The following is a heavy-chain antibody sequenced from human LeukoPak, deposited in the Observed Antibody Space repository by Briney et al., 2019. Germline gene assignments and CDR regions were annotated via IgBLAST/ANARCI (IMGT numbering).Heavy chain of an antibody. Sequence: GASLKISCKGTGYTFTSYWIGWVRQMPGKGLEWMGIIYPGDSGTRYSPSFQGQVTISADKSISTAYLQWSSLKASDTAMYYCARRGDGYNLNFDYWGQGTLVTVSS. D-gene: IGHD5-24*01. CDR3: ARRGDGYNLNFDY. J-gene: IGHJ4*02. V-gene: IGHV5-51*01. CDR1: GYTFTSYW. CDR2: IYPGDSGT.